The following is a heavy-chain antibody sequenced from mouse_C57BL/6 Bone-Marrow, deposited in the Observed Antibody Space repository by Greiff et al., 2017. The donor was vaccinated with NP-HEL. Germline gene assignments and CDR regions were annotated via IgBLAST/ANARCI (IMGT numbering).Heavy chain of an antibody. J-gene: IGHJ3*01. D-gene: IGHD4-1*01. CDR1: GFTFSSYG. V-gene: IGHV5-6*01. CDR3: ASTGTWMFAY. CDR2: ISSGGSYT. Sequence: DVHLVESGGDLVKPGGSLKLSCAASGFTFSSYGMSWVRQTPDKRLEWVATISSGGSYTYYPDSVKGRFTISRDNAKNTLYLQMSSLKSEDTAMYYCASTGTWMFAYWGQGTLVTVSA.